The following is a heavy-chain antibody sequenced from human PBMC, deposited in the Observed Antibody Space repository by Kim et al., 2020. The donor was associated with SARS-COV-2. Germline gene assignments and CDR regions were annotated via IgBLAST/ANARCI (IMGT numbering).Heavy chain of an antibody. Sequence: SETLSLTCAVYGGSFSGYYWSWIRQPPGKGLEWIGEINHSGSTNYNPSLKSRVTISVDTSKNQFSLKLSSVTAADTAVYYCARTRPAPNSWGQGTLVTVSS. D-gene: IGHD2-2*01. CDR2: INHSGST. CDR1: GGSFSGYY. CDR3: ARTRPAPNS. V-gene: IGHV4-34*01. J-gene: IGHJ4*02.